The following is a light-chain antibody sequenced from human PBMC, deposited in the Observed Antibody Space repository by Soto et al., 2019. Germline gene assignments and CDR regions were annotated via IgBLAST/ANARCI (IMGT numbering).Light chain of an antibody. J-gene: IGLJ1*01. Sequence: QSALTQPPSASGSPGQSVTFSCTGSSSDAGGYNFVSWYQQHPGKAPKLIIYEVTKRPSGVPDRFSGSKSGNTASLTVSGLQADDEADYYCSSFAGSNNYVFGTGTKLTVL. CDR3: SSFAGSNNYV. CDR2: EVT. V-gene: IGLV2-8*01. CDR1: SSDAGGYNF.